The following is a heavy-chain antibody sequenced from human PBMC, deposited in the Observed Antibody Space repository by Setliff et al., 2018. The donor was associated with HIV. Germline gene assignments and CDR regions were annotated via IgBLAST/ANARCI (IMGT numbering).Heavy chain of an antibody. CDR3: ASVRGDYGVDY. D-gene: IGHD4-17*01. V-gene: IGHV4-59*01. J-gene: IGHJ4*02. CDR2: IYYSGGT. Sequence: PSETLSLTCTDSGGSISSYYWSWIRQPPGKGLEWIGYIYYSGGTNYNPSLKSRVTISVDTSKNQFSLKLSSVTAADTAVYYCASVRGDYGVDYWGQGTLVTVSS. CDR1: GGSISSYY.